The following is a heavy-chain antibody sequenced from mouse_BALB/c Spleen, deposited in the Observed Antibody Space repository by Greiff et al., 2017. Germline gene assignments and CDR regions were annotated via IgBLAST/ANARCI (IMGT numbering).Heavy chain of an antibody. CDR3: AREGNSPY. D-gene: IGHD2-1*01. Sequence: EVQLQQSGGGLVKPGGSLKLSCAASGFTFSSYAMSWVRQSPEKRLEWVAEISSGGSYTYYPDTVTGRFTISRDNAKNTLYLEMSSLRSEDTAMYYCAREGNSPYWGQGTLVTVSA. J-gene: IGHJ3*01. CDR2: ISSGGSYT. CDR1: GFTFSSYA. V-gene: IGHV5-9-4*01.